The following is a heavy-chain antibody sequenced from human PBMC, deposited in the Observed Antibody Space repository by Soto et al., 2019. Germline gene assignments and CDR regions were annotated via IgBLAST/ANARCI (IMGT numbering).Heavy chain of an antibody. Sequence: ISCKRAVGSVSSSRIGRDHQMPGKGLGWMGIIYPGDSGTRYSPPFQGQVTISADKSISTAHLQWSSLKASDTAMYYCARQGIAAPSSYYYCYGMDVWGQGTTVT. J-gene: IGHJ6*02. CDR3: ARQGIAAPSSYYYCYGMDV. CDR2: IYPGDSGT. V-gene: IGHV5-51*07. CDR1: VGSVSSSR. D-gene: IGHD6-13*01.